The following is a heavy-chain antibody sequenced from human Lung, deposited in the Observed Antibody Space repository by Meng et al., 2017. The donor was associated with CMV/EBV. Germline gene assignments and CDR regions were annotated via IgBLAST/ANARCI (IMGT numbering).Heavy chain of an antibody. CDR1: GYTFTDYR. V-gene: IGHV1-2*02. CDR3: ARDLGYSSSWYFQYYFDC. Sequence: AXVXVSXXASGYTFTDYRMHWVRQAPGQGLEWMGWISPNNGATNYAQKFQGRVTMTRDTSTSTVYMELSSLRSDDTALYYCARDLGYSSSWYFQYYFDCWGQGXLVTVSS. CDR2: ISPNNGAT. D-gene: IGHD6-13*01. J-gene: IGHJ4*02.